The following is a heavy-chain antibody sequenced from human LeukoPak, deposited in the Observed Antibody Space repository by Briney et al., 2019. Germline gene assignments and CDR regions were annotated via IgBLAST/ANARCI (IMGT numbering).Heavy chain of an antibody. CDR1: GYTFTRNA. V-gene: IGHV1-3*04. Sequence: ASVKVSCKASGYTFTRNAVHWVRQAPGQRLEWMGYIYTHNGETKYSQKFQGRVTLTRDTSASTVYVELSSLTSEDTAVYYCGRGGSSGVDYWGQGTLVTVSS. CDR2: IYTHNGET. D-gene: IGHD2-15*01. J-gene: IGHJ4*02. CDR3: GRGGSSGVDY.